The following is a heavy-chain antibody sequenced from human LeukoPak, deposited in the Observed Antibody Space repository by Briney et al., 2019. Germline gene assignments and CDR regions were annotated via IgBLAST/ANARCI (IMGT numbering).Heavy chain of an antibody. CDR2: IIPIFGTA. CDR3: ARESTGTEIHFDY. J-gene: IGHJ4*02. Sequence: SVKVSCKASGGTFSSYAISWVRQAPGQGLEWMGGIIPIFGTANYAQKFQGRVTITADESTSTAYMELSSLRSEDTAVYYCARESTGTEIHFDYWGQGTLVTVSS. V-gene: IGHV1-69*13. CDR1: GGTFSSYA. D-gene: IGHD1-1*01.